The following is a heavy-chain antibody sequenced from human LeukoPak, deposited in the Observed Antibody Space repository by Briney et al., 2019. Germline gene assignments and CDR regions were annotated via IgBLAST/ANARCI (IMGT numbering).Heavy chain of an antibody. CDR3: AKAHLGYCSSTSCYAPAWTGYFDY. CDR2: ISGSGGST. Sequence: LGGSLKLSCAASGFTFSSYAMSWVRQAPGKGLEWVSAISGSGGSTYYADSVKGRFTISRDNSKNTLYLQMNSLRAEDTAVYYCAKAHLGYCSSTSCYAPAWTGYFDYWGQGTLVTVSS. J-gene: IGHJ4*02. CDR1: GFTFSSYA. D-gene: IGHD2-2*01. V-gene: IGHV3-23*01.